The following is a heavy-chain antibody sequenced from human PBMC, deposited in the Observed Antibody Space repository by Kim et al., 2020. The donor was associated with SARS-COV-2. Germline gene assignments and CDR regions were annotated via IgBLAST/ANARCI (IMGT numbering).Heavy chain of an antibody. CDR3: TRERLECSGGSCYSSYNP. CDR1: GYTFTGYY. Sequence: ASVKVSCKASGYTFTGYYMHWVRQAPGQGLEWMGRIHPNSGGTNYAQKFQGRVTMTRDTSISTAYMEMSRLRSDDTAVYYCTRERLECSGGSCYSSYNPWGQGTLVTVSS. D-gene: IGHD2-15*01. J-gene: IGHJ5*02. V-gene: IGHV1-2*06. CDR2: IHPNSGGT.